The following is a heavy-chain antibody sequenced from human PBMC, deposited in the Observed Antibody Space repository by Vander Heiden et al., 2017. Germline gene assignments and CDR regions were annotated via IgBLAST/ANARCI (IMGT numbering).Heavy chain of an antibody. D-gene: IGHD1-7*01. V-gene: IGHV3-9*01. Sequence: EVQLVESGGGLVQPGRSLRLSCAASGFTFDDYAMHWVRPAPGKFLEWVSGSSWNSGSVGYADSGKGRFTISRDNAKNSRYMQMNSLRAEETALYYCAKDIKYNWKYGHFDYWGQGTMVTVYS. CDR3: AKDIKYNWKYGHFDY. CDR1: GFTFDDYA. J-gene: IGHJ4*02. CDR2: SSWNSGSV.